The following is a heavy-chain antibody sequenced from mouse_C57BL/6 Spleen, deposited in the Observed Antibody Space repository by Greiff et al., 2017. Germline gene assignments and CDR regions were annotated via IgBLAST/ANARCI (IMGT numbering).Heavy chain of an antibody. D-gene: IGHD1-2*01. J-gene: IGHJ4*01. CDR1: GFTFSDFY. V-gene: IGHV7-1*01. Sequence: EVHLVESGGGLVQSGRSLRLSCATSGFTFSDFYMEWVRQAPGKGLEWIAASRNKANDYTTEYSASVKGRFIVSRDTSQSILYLQMNALRAEDTAIYYCAREDYYGHYAMDYWGQGTSVTVSS. CDR3: AREDYYGHYAMDY. CDR2: SRNKANDYTT.